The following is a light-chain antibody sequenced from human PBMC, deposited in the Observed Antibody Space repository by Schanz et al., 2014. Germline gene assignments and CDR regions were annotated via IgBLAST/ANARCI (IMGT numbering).Light chain of an antibody. CDR2: DVS. CDR1: SSDVGGYNY. Sequence: QSALTQPPSASGSPGQSVAISCTGTSSDVGGYNYVSWYQQHPGKAPRLMIFDVSKRPSGVPDRFSGSKSGNTASLTVSGLQAEDEADYYCSSYAGSNNFRFGGGTKLTVL. CDR3: SSYAGSNNFR. V-gene: IGLV2-8*01. J-gene: IGLJ2*01.